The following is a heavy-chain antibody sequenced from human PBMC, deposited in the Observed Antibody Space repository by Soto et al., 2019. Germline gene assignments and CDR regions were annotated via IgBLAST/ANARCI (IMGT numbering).Heavy chain of an antibody. CDR3: ATSGKYYMSWFAP. J-gene: IGHJ5*02. D-gene: IGHD1-26*01. CDR1: GFTFSSYW. CDR2: IDSDGSST. Sequence: GGSVGLSCAASGFTFSSYWMHWVRQAPGKGLVWVSRIDSDGSSTTYADSVKGRFTISRDNAKKTLYLQMNSLRAEDTAVYYCATSGKYYMSWFAPSGQGTLVTVSS. V-gene: IGHV3-74*01.